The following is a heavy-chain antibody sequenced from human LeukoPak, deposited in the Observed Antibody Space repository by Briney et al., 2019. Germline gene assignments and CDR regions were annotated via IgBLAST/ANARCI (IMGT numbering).Heavy chain of an antibody. Sequence: GGSLRLSCAASGFTFSSYGMHWVRQAPGKGLEGGAVISYDGSNKYYADSVKGRFTISRDNSKNTLYLQMNSLRAEDTAVYYCPKEIVVVITRELFIDYWGQGTLVTVSS. D-gene: IGHD3-22*01. J-gene: IGHJ4*02. V-gene: IGHV3-30*18. CDR2: ISYDGSNK. CDR1: GFTFSSYG. CDR3: PKEIVVVITRELFIDY.